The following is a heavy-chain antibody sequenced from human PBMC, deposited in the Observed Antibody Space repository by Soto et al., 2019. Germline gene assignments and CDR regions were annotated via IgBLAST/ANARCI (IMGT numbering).Heavy chain of an antibody. Sequence: QVQLVESGGGVVQPGRSLRLSCEASGFTFSSYGMHWVRQAPGKGLEWVAIIWYGESNEYYGDSVKGRFTISRDNSKNTLYLEMNNLRVEDTAVYYCARDAAPYCSSTSCYLFDSWGQGTLVTVSS. D-gene: IGHD2-2*01. CDR3: ARDAAPYCSSTSCYLFDS. CDR1: GFTFSSYG. J-gene: IGHJ4*02. V-gene: IGHV3-33*01. CDR2: IWYGESNE.